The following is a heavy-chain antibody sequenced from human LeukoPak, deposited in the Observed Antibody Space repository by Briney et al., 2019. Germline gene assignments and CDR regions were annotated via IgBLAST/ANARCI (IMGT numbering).Heavy chain of an antibody. CDR1: GYTFTSYG. V-gene: IGHV1-18*01. CDR2: ISAYNGNT. D-gene: IGHD6-13*01. Sequence: ASVKVSCKASGYTFTSYGISWVRQAPGQGLEWMGWISAYNGNTNYAQKLQGRVTMTTDTSTSTAYMELRSLRSDDTAVYYCARDICCEYGSSWYVYYYYYGTDVWGQGTTVTVSS. J-gene: IGHJ6*02. CDR3: ARDICCEYGSSWYVYYYYYGTDV.